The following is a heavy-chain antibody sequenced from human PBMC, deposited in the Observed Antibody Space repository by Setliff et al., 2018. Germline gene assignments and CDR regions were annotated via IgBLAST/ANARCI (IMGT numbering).Heavy chain of an antibody. CDR3: ARHGGRLGSPFDS. V-gene: IGHV4-59*08. D-gene: IGHD7-27*01. CDR1: GNSIGNF. J-gene: IGHJ4*02. CDR2: IYNSGST. Sequence: PSETLSLTCIVSGNSIGNFWIRQAPGKALEWIAYIYNSGSTNYNPSRKSRVTISLGSSKNHFSLKLTSVTAADTAVYYCARHGGRLGSPFDSWDQGTLVTVSS.